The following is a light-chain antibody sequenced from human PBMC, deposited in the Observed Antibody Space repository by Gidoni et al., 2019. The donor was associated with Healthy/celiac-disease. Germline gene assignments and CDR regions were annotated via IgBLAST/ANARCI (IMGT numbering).Light chain of an antibody. CDR1: QSISSY. V-gene: IGKV1-39*01. CDR2: AAS. CDR3: QQSYSTPT. J-gene: IGKJ1*01. Sequence: DIQMTQSPSSLSASVGDRVTITCRASQSISSYLNWYQQKPGKAPKLLIYAASSLQSGVPSRCSGIGSGTDFTLTISSLQPEDFATYYCQQSYSTPTFGQGTKVEIK.